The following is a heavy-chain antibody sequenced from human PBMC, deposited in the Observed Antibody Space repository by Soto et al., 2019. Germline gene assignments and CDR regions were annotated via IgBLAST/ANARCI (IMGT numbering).Heavy chain of an antibody. CDR1: GGSFSGYY. D-gene: IGHD4-17*01. Sequence: QVQLQQWGAGLLKPSETLSLTCAVYGGSFSGYYWSWIRQPPGKGLEWIGEINHSGSTNYNPSLKRRAIISLDTSKNQFSLKLSPVTAADPAVYYCARPNAYGTLAPFDYWGQGTLVTVSS. CDR2: INHSGST. CDR3: ARPNAYGTLAPFDY. J-gene: IGHJ4*02. V-gene: IGHV4-34*01.